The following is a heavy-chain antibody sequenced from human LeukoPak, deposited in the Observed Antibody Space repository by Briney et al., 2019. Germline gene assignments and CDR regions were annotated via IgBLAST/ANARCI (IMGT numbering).Heavy chain of an antibody. CDR3: AKVALGEAHGAFDI. V-gene: IGHV3-30-3*01. CDR2: ISYDGSNK. D-gene: IGHD4-17*01. J-gene: IGHJ3*02. Sequence: GRSLRLSCAASGFTFSSYAMHWVRQAPGKGLEWVAVISYDGSNKYYADSVKGRFTISRDNSKNTLYLQMNSLRAEDTAVYYCAKVALGEAHGAFDIWGQGTMVTVSS. CDR1: GFTFSSYA.